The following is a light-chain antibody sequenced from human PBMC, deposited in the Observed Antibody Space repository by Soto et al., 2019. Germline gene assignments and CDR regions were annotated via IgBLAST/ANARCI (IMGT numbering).Light chain of an antibody. CDR2: EGT. Sequence: QSVLTQPASVAGSPGQSITISCTGTSADIGTYNLVSWYQQHPGKAPKLIIYEGTRRPSGVSNRFSGSKSGNTASLTISGLQAEDEAEYYCCSYAGSSTYVFGPGTKVTVL. CDR3: CSYAGSSTYV. CDR1: SADIGTYNL. J-gene: IGLJ1*01. V-gene: IGLV2-23*01.